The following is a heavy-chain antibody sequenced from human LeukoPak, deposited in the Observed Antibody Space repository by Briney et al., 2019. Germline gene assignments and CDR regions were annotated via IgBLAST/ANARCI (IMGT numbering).Heavy chain of an antibody. CDR3: AVISYDSSGYYGFDAFDI. D-gene: IGHD3-22*01. V-gene: IGHV3-23*01. Sequence: GGSLRLSCAASGFTLTSYAMSWVRQAPGKGLEWVSLICGRGGNTYYADSVKGRFTISRDNSKNTLYLQMNSLRAEDTAVYYCAVISYDSSGYYGFDAFDIWGQGTMVTVSS. J-gene: IGHJ3*02. CDR2: ICGRGGNT. CDR1: GFTLTSYA.